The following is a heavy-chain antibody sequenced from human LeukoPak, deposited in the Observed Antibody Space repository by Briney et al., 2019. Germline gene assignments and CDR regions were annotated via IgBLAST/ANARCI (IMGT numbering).Heavy chain of an antibody. D-gene: IGHD6-13*01. V-gene: IGHV4-61*05. Sequence: SETLSLTCTVSSGSISTSNYYWGWVRQPPGKGLEWIGYIYYSGSTNYNPSLKSRVTISVDTSKNQFSLKLSSVTAADTAVYYCARTTGYSSSWHPSPVDIWFDPWGQGTLVTVSS. J-gene: IGHJ5*02. CDR1: SGSISTSNYY. CDR3: ARTTGYSSSWHPSPVDIWFDP. CDR2: IYYSGST.